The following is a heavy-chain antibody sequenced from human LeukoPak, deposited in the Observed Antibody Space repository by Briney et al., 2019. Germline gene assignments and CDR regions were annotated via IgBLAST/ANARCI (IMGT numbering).Heavy chain of an antibody. Sequence: PSETLSLTCTVSGGSISNYYWSWIRQPPGKGLEWIGYIYYGGNTNYNPSLKSRVTISIDTSKNQFSLRLSSVTAADTAVYYCARTSSSPIWFDPWGQGTLVTVSS. D-gene: IGHD6-13*01. CDR1: GGSISNYY. CDR3: ARTSSSPIWFDP. CDR2: IYYGGNT. J-gene: IGHJ5*02. V-gene: IGHV4-59*01.